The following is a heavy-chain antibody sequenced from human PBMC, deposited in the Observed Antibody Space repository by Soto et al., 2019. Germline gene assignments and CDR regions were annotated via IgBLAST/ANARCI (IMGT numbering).Heavy chain of an antibody. V-gene: IGHV1-8*01. J-gene: IGHJ4*02. CDR3: EVTTGF. CDR2: VSPENRNA. CDR1: RYTFTEYE. D-gene: IGHD1-1*01. Sequence: ASVKVSCKTSRYTFTEYELNWARQSPGQGLEYMGWVSPENRNAGYAPQFRGRVSMTTDTSISTAYLELTNLTYEDTAVYYCEVTTGFWGQGTLVTVSS.